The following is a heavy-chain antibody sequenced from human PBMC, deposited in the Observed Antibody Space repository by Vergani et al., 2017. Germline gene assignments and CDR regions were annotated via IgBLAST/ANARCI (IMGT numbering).Heavy chain of an antibody. Sequence: EVQLVESGGGLVQPGGSLRLSCAASGFTVSSNYMSWVRQAPGKGLEWVSAISGSGGSTYYADSVKGRFTISRDNSKNTLYLQMNSLRAEDTAVYYCAKDNGQWLVQGFFDYWGQGTLVTVSS. CDR2: ISGSGGST. J-gene: IGHJ4*02. CDR1: GFTVSSNY. D-gene: IGHD6-19*01. V-gene: IGHV3-23*04. CDR3: AKDNGQWLVQGFFDY.